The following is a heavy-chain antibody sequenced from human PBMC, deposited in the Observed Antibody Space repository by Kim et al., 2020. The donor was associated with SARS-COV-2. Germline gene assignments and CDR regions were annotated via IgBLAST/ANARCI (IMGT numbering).Heavy chain of an antibody. J-gene: IGHJ5*02. V-gene: IGHV4-34*01. CDR2: INHSGST. D-gene: IGHD2-21*01. CDR1: GGSFSGYY. CDR3: ARGERTDS. Sequence: SETLSLTCAVYGGSFSGYYWSWIRQPPGKGLEWIGEINHSGSTNYNPSLKSRVTISVDTSKNQFSLKLSSVTAADTAVYYCARGERTDSWGQGTLVTVSS.